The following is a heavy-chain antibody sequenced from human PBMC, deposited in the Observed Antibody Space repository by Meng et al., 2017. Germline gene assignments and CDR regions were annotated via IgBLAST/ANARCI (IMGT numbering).Heavy chain of an antibody. CDR3: ARDESYIAVAGPNGFDP. Sequence: GQRVPSWAEVKKPGSSVKVSCKASGGTFSSYAISWVRQAPGQGLEWMGGIIPIFGTANYAQKFQGRVTITADESTSTAYMELSSLRSEDTAVYYCARDESYIAVAGPNGFDPWGQGTLVTVSS. D-gene: IGHD6-19*01. V-gene: IGHV1-69*01. CDR1: GGTFSSYA. J-gene: IGHJ5*02. CDR2: IIPIFGTA.